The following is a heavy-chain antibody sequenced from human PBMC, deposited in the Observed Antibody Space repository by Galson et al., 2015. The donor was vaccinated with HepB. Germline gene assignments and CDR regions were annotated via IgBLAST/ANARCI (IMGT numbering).Heavy chain of an antibody. CDR1: GFTFSNYA. V-gene: IGHV3-23*01. CDR2: ISGSGGTT. CDR3: AKDRYFYASGTYSYHYYGMDV. D-gene: IGHD3-10*01. J-gene: IGHJ6*02. Sequence: SLRLSCAASGFTFSNYAMSWARQAPGKGLEWVSVISGSGGTTYYADSVKGRFTLSRDNSRKTLYLQMNSLRAEDTAVYYCAKDRYFYASGTYSYHYYGMDVWGQGTTVTVSS.